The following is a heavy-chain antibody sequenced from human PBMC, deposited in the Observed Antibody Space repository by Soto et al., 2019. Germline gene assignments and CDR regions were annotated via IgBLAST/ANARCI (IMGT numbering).Heavy chain of an antibody. CDR1: GFTLSNYA. J-gene: IGHJ4*02. CDR2: MSYDGSDK. CDR3: AKELTWELLSFYFDS. Sequence: PGGSLRLSCAASGFTLSNYAMHWVRQAPGKGLEWVAAMSYDGSDKYYGDSVKGRFTISRDNSKNTMYLEMNSLRAEDTAVYYCAKELTWELLSFYFDSWGQGT. V-gene: IGHV3-30*18. D-gene: IGHD1-26*01.